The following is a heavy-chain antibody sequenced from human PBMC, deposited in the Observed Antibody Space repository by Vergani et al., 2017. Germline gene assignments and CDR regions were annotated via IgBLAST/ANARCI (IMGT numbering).Heavy chain of an antibody. Sequence: EVQLVESGGGLVKPGGSLRLSCAASGFTFSSYEMNWVRQAPGKGLEWVSYISSSGSTIYYADSVKGRFTISRDNAKNSLYLQMNSLRAEDTAVYYCARDSSTYYYDSSGYPSFDYWGQGTLVTVSS. CDR3: ARDSSTYYYDSSGYPSFDY. J-gene: IGHJ4*02. CDR2: ISSSGSTI. V-gene: IGHV3-48*03. D-gene: IGHD3-22*01. CDR1: GFTFSSYE.